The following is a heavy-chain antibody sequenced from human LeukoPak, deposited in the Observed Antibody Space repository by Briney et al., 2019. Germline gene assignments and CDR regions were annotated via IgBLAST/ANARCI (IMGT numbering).Heavy chain of an antibody. CDR3: WREFSCKVVWLAYVTGDDDFDD. CDR1: RCSLTGYH. D-gene: IGHD5-18*01. Sequence: GASVPVSCQAFRCSLTGYHLHWVRPAPSRGGTGMGWVNPKSGERNYARELQGRVTMTRDTSINTVNLELSGLTSDGTAVYYWWREFSCKVVWLAYVTGDDDFDDWGQGTMITVS. J-gene: IGHJ3*01. V-gene: IGHV1-2*02. CDR2: VNPKSGER.